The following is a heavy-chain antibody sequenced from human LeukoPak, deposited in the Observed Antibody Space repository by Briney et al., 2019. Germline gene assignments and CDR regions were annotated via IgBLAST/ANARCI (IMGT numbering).Heavy chain of an antibody. CDR1: GYTFTGYY. CDR2: INPNSGGT. J-gene: IGHJ4*02. Sequence: ASVKVSCEASGYTFTGYYMHWVRQAPGQGLEWMGWINPNSGGTNYAQKFQGRVTMTRDTSISTAYMELSRLRSDDTAVYYCAGGDYDSSGYYDSWGQGTLVTVSS. CDR3: AGGDYDSSGYYDS. D-gene: IGHD3-22*01. V-gene: IGHV1-2*02.